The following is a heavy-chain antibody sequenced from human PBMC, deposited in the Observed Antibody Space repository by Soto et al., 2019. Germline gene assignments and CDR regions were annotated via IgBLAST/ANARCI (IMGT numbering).Heavy chain of an antibody. CDR2: ISGSGGST. D-gene: IGHD3-22*01. J-gene: IGHJ5*02. V-gene: IGHV3-23*01. CDR3: AKDPATYYYYHSSGYYLA. CDR1: GFTFSSYA. Sequence: EVQLLESGGGLVQPGGSLRLSCAASGFTFSSYAMSWVRQAPGKGLEWVSAISGSGGSTYYADSVKGRFTISRDNSKNTLYLQMNSLRAEDTAVYYCAKDPATYYYYHSSGYYLAWGQGTLVTVSS.